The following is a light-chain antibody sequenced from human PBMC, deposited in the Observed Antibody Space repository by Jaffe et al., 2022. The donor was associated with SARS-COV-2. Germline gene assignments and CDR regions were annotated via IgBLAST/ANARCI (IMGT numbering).Light chain of an antibody. CDR3: QQYGSSAALT. V-gene: IGKV3-20*01. Sequence: EIVLTQSPGTLSLSPGERATLSCRASQSLSSSYLAWYQQKPGQAPRLLIYGASSRATGIPDRFSGSGSGTDFTLTISRLEPEDFAVYYCQQYGSSAALTFGGGTKVEIK. CDR2: GAS. CDR1: QSLSSSY. J-gene: IGKJ4*01.